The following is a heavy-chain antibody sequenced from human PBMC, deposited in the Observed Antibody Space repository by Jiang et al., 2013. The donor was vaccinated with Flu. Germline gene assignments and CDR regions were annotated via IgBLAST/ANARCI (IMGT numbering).Heavy chain of an antibody. Sequence: GLVKPSQALSLTCTVSGVSVNSGDYFWNWIRQPPGKGLEWIGYIYYSGSTYYNPSLKSRVTISVDTSKNQFSLKLSSVTAADTAVYYCANCYGGNSPFLGWGQGTLVTVSS. J-gene: IGHJ4*02. V-gene: IGHV4-30-4*01. D-gene: IGHD4-23*01. CDR3: ANCYGGNSPFLG. CDR2: IYYSGST. CDR1: GVSVNSGDYF.